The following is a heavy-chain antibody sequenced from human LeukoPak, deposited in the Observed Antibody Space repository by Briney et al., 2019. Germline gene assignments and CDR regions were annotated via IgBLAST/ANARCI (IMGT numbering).Heavy chain of an antibody. V-gene: IGHV3-74*01. CDR3: ARGYYSSSRFDS. Sequence: GGSLRLSCAASGFPFSNYWMHWVRQAPGKGLVWVSRVNSDGSTTNYADSVKGRFTISRDNAENTLYMRMNSLRPEDTAVYYCARGYYSSSRFDSWGQGTLVTVSS. CDR2: VNSDGSTT. D-gene: IGHD6-13*01. J-gene: IGHJ4*02. CDR1: GFPFSNYW.